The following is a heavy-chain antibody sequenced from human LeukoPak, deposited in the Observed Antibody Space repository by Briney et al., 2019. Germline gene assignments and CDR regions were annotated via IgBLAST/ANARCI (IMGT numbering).Heavy chain of an antibody. Sequence: PEGSLRLSCAASGFTFSNYWMSWVRQAPGKGLEWVANIKHDGSEKYYVDSVKGRFTISRDNAKNSLYLQMNSLRAEDTAVYYCARYCSSSSCHDAFDIWGKGTMVTVSS. J-gene: IGHJ3*02. V-gene: IGHV3-7*01. CDR1: GFTFSNYW. CDR3: ARYCSSSSCHDAFDI. D-gene: IGHD2-2*01. CDR2: IKHDGSEK.